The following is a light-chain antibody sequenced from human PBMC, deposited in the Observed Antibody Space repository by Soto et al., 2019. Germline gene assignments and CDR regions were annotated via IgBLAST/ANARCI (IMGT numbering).Light chain of an antibody. CDR1: QNVLSN. J-gene: IGKJ5*01. CDR2: GAS. Sequence: EIVRTHALDTHSVSPVDRTTLXLSASQNVLSNLAWYQQKSGQAPRLLIYGASTRATGIPARFSGSGSGIEFTLTDSSLQSEDFAVYYCQQYNNWPITFGQGTRWRI. CDR3: QQYNNWPIT. V-gene: IGKV3-15*01.